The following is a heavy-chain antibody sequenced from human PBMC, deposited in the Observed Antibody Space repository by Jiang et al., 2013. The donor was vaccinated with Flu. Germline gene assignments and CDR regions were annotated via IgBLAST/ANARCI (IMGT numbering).Heavy chain of an antibody. J-gene: IGHJ4*02. V-gene: IGHV1-18*01. Sequence: GAEVKKPGASVKVSCKASGYTFTSHGINWVRQAPGQGLEWMGWISLYNGNTIYAQKFQDRVTMTTDASTSTAYMELRSLSSDDTAVYFCARISGGAPVYYFDYWGQGALVTVSS. D-gene: IGHD2-8*02. CDR2: ISLYNGNT. CDR3: ARISGGAPVYYFDY. CDR1: GYTFTSHG.